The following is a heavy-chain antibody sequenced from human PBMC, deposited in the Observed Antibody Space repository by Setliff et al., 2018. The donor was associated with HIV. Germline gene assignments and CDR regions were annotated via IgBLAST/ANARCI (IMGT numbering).Heavy chain of an antibody. CDR2: INQSGIS. CDR1: GGSFSDHY. D-gene: IGHD3-3*01. Sequence: KPSETLSLTCAVYGGSFSDHYWTWIRQPPGKGLEWIGEINQSGISNFNPSLKSRVTMPIDTPKNQFSLKLSSVTAADTAVYFCARGGGFWSGQLDYWGQGTLVTVS. J-gene: IGHJ4*02. CDR3: ARGGGFWSGQLDY. V-gene: IGHV4-34*01.